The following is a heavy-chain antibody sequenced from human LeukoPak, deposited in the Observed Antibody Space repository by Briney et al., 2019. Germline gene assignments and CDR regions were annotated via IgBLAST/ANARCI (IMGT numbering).Heavy chain of an antibody. D-gene: IGHD3-3*01. CDR1: GFTFSSYA. Sequence: GGSLRLSCAASGFTFSSYAMHWVRQAPGKGLEYVSAISSNGGSTYYANSVKGRFTISRDNSENTLYLQMGSPRAEDMAVYYCARGYDFWSGYWSHSDYWGQGTLVTVSS. J-gene: IGHJ4*02. CDR2: ISSNGGST. V-gene: IGHV3-64*01. CDR3: ARGYDFWSGYWSHSDY.